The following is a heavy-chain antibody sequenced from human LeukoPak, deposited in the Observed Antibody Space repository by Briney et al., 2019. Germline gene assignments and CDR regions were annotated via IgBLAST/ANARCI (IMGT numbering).Heavy chain of an antibody. Sequence: ASVKVSCKASGYTFTSYGISWVRQAPGQGLEWMGWISAYNGNTNYAQKLQGRVTMTTDTSTSTAYMELRSLRSDDTAVYYCAIVRGYSYGYKGLHAFDIWGQGTMVTVSS. CDR2: ISAYNGNT. D-gene: IGHD5-18*01. CDR3: AIVRGYSYGYKGLHAFDI. J-gene: IGHJ3*02. V-gene: IGHV1-18*01. CDR1: GYTFTSYG.